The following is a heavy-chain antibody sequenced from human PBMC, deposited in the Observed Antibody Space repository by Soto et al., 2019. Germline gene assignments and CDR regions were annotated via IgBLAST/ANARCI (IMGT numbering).Heavy chain of an antibody. CDR3: ARVTGRDCYGMDL. V-gene: IGHV4-34*01. Sequence: QVQLQQWGAGLLKPSETLSLTCAVYGGSFSGYYWSWIRQPPGKGLEWIGEINHSGSTNDNPSLKSRVTRAVHTSKNQFSLKLSSVSAADTAVYYCARVTGRDCYGMDLWGQGTTVTVSS. CDR1: GGSFSGYY. J-gene: IGHJ6*02. CDR2: INHSGST.